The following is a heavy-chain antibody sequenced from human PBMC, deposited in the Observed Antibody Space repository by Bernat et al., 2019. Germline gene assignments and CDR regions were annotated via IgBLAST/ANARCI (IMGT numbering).Heavy chain of an antibody. V-gene: IGHV4-34*01. D-gene: IGHD5-18*01. CDR3: ARVSPSYGYYYYYVMDV. CDR1: GGSFSGYY. Sequence: QVQLQQWGAGLLKPSETLSLTCAVYGGSFSGYYWSWIRQPPGKGREWIGEINHSGSTNYNPSLKSRVTISVDTSKNQFSLKLSSVTAADTAVYYCARVSPSYGYYYYYVMDVWGQGTTVTVSS. CDR2: INHSGST. J-gene: IGHJ6*02.